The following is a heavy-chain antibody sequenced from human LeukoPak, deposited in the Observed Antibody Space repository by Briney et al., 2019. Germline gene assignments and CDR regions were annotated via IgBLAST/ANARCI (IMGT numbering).Heavy chain of an antibody. Sequence: GGSLRLSCAASGFTFSKYWMLWVRQAPGKGLESVSRINTDGTVTTYADSVKGRFTVSRDNADNTMFLQMNSVRDEDTAVYYCATKQWLAPPPDSWGQGTPVTISS. J-gene: IGHJ4*02. CDR1: GFTFSKYW. CDR3: ATKQWLAPPPDS. D-gene: IGHD6-19*01. CDR2: INTDGTVT. V-gene: IGHV3-74*01.